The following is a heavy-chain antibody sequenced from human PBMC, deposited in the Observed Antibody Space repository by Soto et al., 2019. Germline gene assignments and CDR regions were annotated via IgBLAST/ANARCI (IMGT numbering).Heavy chain of an antibody. CDR1: GFTFSSYA. CDR3: AKDPSWGDLEPYFDL. J-gene: IGHJ2*01. V-gene: IGHV3-23*01. D-gene: IGHD3-16*01. CDR2: ISGSGGST. Sequence: EVQLLESGGGLVQPGGSLRLSCAASGFTFSSYAMSWVRQAPGKGLEWVSAISGSGGSTYYADSVKGRFTISRDNSKNTRYLQMNSLRAEDTDVYYCAKDPSWGDLEPYFDLWGRGTLVTVSS.